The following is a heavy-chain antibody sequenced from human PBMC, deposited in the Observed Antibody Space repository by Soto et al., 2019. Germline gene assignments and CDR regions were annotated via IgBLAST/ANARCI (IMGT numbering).Heavy chain of an antibody. J-gene: IGHJ6*02. CDR3: AKSSGSSSVGQYGLDV. Sequence: QVQLQESGPGLVKPSETLSRTCTVSGGSINSYYWYWIRQPAGKGLEWIGRIYISGSTNYNPSLKSRVTMSIDTSKNQFSLKVSSVTSADTAVYYCAKSSGSSSVGQYGLDVWGQGTTVTVSS. CDR2: IYISGST. V-gene: IGHV4-4*07. CDR1: GGSINSYY. D-gene: IGHD6-13*01.